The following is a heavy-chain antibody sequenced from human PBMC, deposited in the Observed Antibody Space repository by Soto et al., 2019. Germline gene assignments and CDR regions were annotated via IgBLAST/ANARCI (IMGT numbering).Heavy chain of an antibody. V-gene: IGHV3-53*01. Sequence: GGSLRLSCAASGFTVSSNYMSWVRQAPGKGLEWVSVIYSGGGTYYADSVKGRFTISRDNSKNTLYLQMNSLRAEDTAVYYCTGDSSSSPYYYGMDVWGQGTTVTVSS. CDR3: TGDSSSSPYYYGMDV. J-gene: IGHJ6*02. CDR2: IYSGGGT. D-gene: IGHD6-6*01. CDR1: GFTVSSNY.